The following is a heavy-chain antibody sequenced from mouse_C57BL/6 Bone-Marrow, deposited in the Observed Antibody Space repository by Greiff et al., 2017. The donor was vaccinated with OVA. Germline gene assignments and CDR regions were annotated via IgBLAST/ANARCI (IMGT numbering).Heavy chain of an antibody. CDR2: SRNKANDYTT. J-gene: IGHJ3*01. CDR1: GFTFSDFY. D-gene: IGHD2-3*01. V-gene: IGHV7-1*01. CDR3: ARDADGYYGAY. Sequence: EVQVVESGGGLVQSGRSLRLSCATSGFTFSDFYMEWVRQAPGKGLEWIAASRNKANDYTTEYSASVKGRFIVSRDTSQSILYLQMNALRAEDTAIYYCARDADGYYGAYWGQGTLVTVSA.